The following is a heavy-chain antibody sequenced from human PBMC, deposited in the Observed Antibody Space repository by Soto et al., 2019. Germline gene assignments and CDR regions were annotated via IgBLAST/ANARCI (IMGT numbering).Heavy chain of an antibody. Sequence: QVQLQESGPGLVKPSGTLSLTCAVSGGSISSSNWWSWVRQPPGKGLEWIGEIYHSGSTNYNPSLKSRVTRSVNKSKNKCSLKLSSVTAADTAVYYCARAAMGGSSWPFDYWGQGTLGTVSS. V-gene: IGHV4-4*02. J-gene: IGHJ4*02. CDR1: GGSISSSNW. D-gene: IGHD6-13*01. CDR3: ARAAMGGSSWPFDY. CDR2: IYHSGST.